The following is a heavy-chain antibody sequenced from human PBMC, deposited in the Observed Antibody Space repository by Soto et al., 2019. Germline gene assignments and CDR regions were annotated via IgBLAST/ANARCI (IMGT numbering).Heavy chain of an antibody. CDR1: GGSISSGGYS. D-gene: IGHD4-17*01. CDR2: IYHSGST. V-gene: IGHV4-30-2*01. CDR3: ARAHYGDYGYGMDV. J-gene: IGHJ6*02. Sequence: PSETLSLTCAVSGGSISSGGYSWSWIRQPPGKGLEWIGYIYHSGSTYYNKSLKSRVTISVDRSKNQFSLKLSSVTAADTAVYYCARAHYGDYGYGMDVWGQGTTVTVSS.